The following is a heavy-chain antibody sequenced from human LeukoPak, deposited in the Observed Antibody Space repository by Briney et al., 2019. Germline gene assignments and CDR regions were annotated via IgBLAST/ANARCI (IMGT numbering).Heavy chain of an antibody. CDR3: ARASSNIVAEPTAPPGFDP. J-gene: IGHJ5*02. V-gene: IGHV4-30-4*08. CDR2: IYYSGSA. D-gene: IGHD2-2*01. CDR1: GDSISRGDYY. Sequence: ASETLSLTCTVSGDSISRGDYYWGWIRQPPGKGLEWIGHIYYSGSAFSNASLKRRLSISVDTSKNQFSLKLTSVTAADTAVYYCARASSNIVAEPTAPPGFDPWGQGTLVTVSS.